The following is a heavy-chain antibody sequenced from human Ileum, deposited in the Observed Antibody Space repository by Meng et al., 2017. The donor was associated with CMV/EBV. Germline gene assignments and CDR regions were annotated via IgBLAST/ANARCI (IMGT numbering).Heavy chain of an antibody. D-gene: IGHD6-19*01. CDR3: ARPSAGHDY. CDR1: GFTFSIYS. J-gene: IGHJ4*02. CDR2: ISSTSDYR. Sequence: GESLKISCEASGFTFSIYSMNWVRLAPGKWLEWVSFISSTSDYRYYADSVKGRFTISRDNAKNSLFLQLNSLTADATAVYYCARPSAGHDYWGQGTLVTVSS. V-gene: IGHV3-21*01.